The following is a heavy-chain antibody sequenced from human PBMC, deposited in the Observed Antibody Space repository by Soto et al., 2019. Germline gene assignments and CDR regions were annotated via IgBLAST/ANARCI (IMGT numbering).Heavy chain of an antibody. Sequence: GGSLRLSCEASGFTVSDNYMTWVRQAPGKGLEWVSLIYSDVYSAGTTYYADSVKGRFTIFRDNSKNTLYLQMNSLRAEDTAVYYCAKEGIVLMVYDDWFDPWGQGTLVTVSS. V-gene: IGHV3-53*01. CDR2: IYSDVYSAGTT. J-gene: IGHJ5*02. CDR3: AKEGIVLMVYDDWFDP. D-gene: IGHD2-8*01. CDR1: GFTVSDNY.